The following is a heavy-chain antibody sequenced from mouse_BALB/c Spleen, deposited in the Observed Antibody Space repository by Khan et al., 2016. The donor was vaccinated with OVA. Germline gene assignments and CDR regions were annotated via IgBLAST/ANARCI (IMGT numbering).Heavy chain of an antibody. CDR3: TRDRIDY. Sequence: VELVESGAELAKPGASVKMSCKASGYTFTTYWMHWVKQRPGQGLEWIGYITPTSGYTDYNDKFKDRATLSADKSSSTAYMQLNSLTSEDSAVYYCTRDRIDYWGQGTTLTVSS. CDR2: ITPTSGYT. J-gene: IGHJ2*01. V-gene: IGHV1-7*01. CDR1: GYTFTTYW.